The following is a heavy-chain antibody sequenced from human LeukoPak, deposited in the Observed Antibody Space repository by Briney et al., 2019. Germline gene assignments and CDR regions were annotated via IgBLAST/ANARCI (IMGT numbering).Heavy chain of an antibody. CDR2: MNIDGSEK. CDR3: ARDPVEWELLLDX. D-gene: IGHD1-26*01. CDR1: GFTFISYW. V-gene: IGHV3-7*01. Sequence: PGGSLRPSCAASGFTFISYWMGWVRQAPGKRPEWVANMNIDGSEKYYADSVKGRFTISRDNARNSVYLQMNGLRVEDTAVYYCARDPVEWELLLDXWXXGTLVTVSS. J-gene: IGHJ4*02.